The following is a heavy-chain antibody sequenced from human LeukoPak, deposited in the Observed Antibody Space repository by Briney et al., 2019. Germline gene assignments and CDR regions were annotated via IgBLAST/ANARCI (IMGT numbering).Heavy chain of an antibody. CDR2: ISLNSAHI. J-gene: IGHJ6*02. D-gene: IGHD3-22*01. Sequence: PGVSLRLSCAVSGFAFSTYSMNWVRQPPGKGLKWVASISLNSAHIYYADSVKSRSTISRDNAKNSLHLQMDSLRAEDTAVYYCTKHITTDATTPFYYGMDVWGQGTTVTVSS. CDR3: TKHITTDATTPFYYGMDV. V-gene: IGHV3-21*01. CDR1: GFAFSTYS.